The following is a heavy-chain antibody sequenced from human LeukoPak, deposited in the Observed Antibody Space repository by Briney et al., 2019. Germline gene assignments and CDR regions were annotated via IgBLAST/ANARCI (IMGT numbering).Heavy chain of an antibody. CDR3: ASDLDSMIVVRTTNGYIDL. J-gene: IGHJ2*01. CDR2: INQDGSEM. CDR1: GFTFSNYW. D-gene: IGHD3-22*01. V-gene: IGHV3-7*01. Sequence: PGGSLRLPCAASGFTFSNYWMSWVSHAPGKGLEWLANINQDGSEMYYVDSVKCRFTISRDNGKNSPYLQINSLRADDTAVYYCASDLDSMIVVRTTNGYIDLWGRGTLVTVSS.